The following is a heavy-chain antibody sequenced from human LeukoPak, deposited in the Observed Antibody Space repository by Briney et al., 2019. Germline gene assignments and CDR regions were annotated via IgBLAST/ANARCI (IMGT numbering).Heavy chain of an antibody. Sequence: SETLSLTCTVSGGSISSSSYYWGWIRQPPGKGLEWIGSIYYSGSTYYNPSLKSRVTISVDTSKNQFSLNLSSVTAADTAVYYCARVDGGNSDWFDPWDQGTLVTVSS. CDR2: IYYSGST. CDR1: GGSISSSSYY. J-gene: IGHJ5*02. V-gene: IGHV4-39*07. CDR3: ARVDGGNSDWFDP. D-gene: IGHD4-23*01.